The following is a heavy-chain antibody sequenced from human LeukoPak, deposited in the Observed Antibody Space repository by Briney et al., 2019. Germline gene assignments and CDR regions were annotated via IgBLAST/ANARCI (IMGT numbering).Heavy chain of an antibody. V-gene: IGHV1-8*01. J-gene: IGHJ5*02. CDR2: MNPSTGST. CDR1: GYTFTRYD. CDR3: ARSLRTEPAVVNWCDP. Sequence: GASVKVSCKAAGYTFTRYDITSVRQATGQGPESMGWMNPSTGSTVYAQKFQGRVTMTRDTSTITAYMELSSLKSEDTAVYYCARSLRTEPAVVNWCDPWGQGTLVSVCS. D-gene: IGHD5-18*01.